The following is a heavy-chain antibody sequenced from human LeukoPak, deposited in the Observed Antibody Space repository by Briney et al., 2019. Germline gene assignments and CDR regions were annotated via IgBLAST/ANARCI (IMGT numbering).Heavy chain of an antibody. D-gene: IGHD6-19*01. CDR3: AKHGYSSGIYDAFDI. CDR2: ISGSGGST. Sequence: GGSLRLSCAASGFTFGTYAMSWVRQAPGKGLEWVSAISGSGGSTYYADSVKGRFTISRDNSKNTLYLQMNSLRAEDTAVYYCAKHGYSSGIYDAFDIWGQGTMVTVSS. V-gene: IGHV3-23*01. J-gene: IGHJ3*02. CDR1: GFTFGTYA.